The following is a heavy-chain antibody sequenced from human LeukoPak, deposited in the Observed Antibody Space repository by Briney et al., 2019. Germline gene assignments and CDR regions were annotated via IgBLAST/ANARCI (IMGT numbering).Heavy chain of an antibody. J-gene: IGHJ4*02. D-gene: IGHD5-12*01. V-gene: IGHV3-23*01. CDR2: IVGRGGIT. Sequence: GGSLRLSCAASGITFSSYAMSWVRQAPGKGLEWVSTIVGRGGITYYADSVKGRFTISRDNSKNTLYLQMNSLRAEDTAVYYCAKDRGPITDYWGQGTLVTVSS. CDR1: GITFSSYA. CDR3: AKDRGPITDY.